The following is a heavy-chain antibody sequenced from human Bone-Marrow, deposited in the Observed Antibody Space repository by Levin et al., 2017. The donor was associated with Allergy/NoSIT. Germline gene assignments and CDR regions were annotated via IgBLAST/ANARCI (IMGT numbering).Heavy chain of an antibody. Sequence: HPGGSLRLSCAASGFAVSSSYWTWVRQAPGKGLEWVAIIYRGDNLYYADFVKGRFTISRDDSKNMLYLQMNSLRADDPAVYYCARDSGFYKWNSGYGMDVWGQGTTVTVSS. CDR1: GFAVSSSY. CDR2: IYRGDNL. J-gene: IGHJ6*02. V-gene: IGHV3-53*01. D-gene: IGHD1-7*01. CDR3: ARDSGFYKWNSGYGMDV.